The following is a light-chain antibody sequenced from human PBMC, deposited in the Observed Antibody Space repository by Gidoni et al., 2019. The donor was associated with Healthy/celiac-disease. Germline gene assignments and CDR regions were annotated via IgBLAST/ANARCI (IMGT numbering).Light chain of an antibody. Sequence: DIQMTQSPSSLSASVGDRVTITCRASQSISSYLNWYQQKPGKAPQLLIYTASSLQSGVPSRFSGSVSGTDFTLTISSLQPEDFATYYCQQSYSTPRTFVGXTKVEIK. J-gene: IGKJ4*01. V-gene: IGKV1-39*01. CDR1: QSISSY. CDR2: TAS. CDR3: QQSYSTPRT.